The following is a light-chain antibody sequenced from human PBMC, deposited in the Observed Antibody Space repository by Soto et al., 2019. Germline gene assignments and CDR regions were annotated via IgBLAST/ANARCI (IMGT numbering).Light chain of an antibody. CDR3: QQYGGAPPEYP. CDR2: GAS. V-gene: IGKV3-20*01. CDR1: QTVSGSH. Sequence: IVLTQSPGTLSLSPGERATLSCRASQTVSGSHLAWYQQKPGQAPRLIIYGASTRPTGIPDRFSGSGSGTDFTLTITRLEPEDVAVYYCQQYGGAPPEYPFGQGTKLEIK. J-gene: IGKJ2*01.